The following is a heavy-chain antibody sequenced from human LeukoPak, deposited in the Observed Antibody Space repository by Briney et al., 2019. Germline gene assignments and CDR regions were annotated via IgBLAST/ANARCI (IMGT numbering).Heavy chain of an antibody. J-gene: IGHJ3*02. Sequence: SVKVSCTASGGTFSSYAISWVRQAPGQGLEWMGGIIPIFGTANYAQKFQGRVTMTTDTSTSTAYMELRSLRSDDTAVYYCARSISPNYDAFDIWGQGTMVTVSS. CDR3: ARSISPNYDAFDI. D-gene: IGHD3-3*02. V-gene: IGHV1-69*05. CDR2: IIPIFGTA. CDR1: GGTFSSYA.